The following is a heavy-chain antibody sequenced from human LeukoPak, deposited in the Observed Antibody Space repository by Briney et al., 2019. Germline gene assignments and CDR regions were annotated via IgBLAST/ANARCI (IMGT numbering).Heavy chain of an antibody. CDR1: GYSFTSYW. V-gene: IGHV5-10-1*01. CDR3: ARRLQRHFDY. J-gene: IGHJ4*02. D-gene: IGHD2-15*01. CDR2: IDPSDSYT. Sequence: GESLKISCKGSGYSFTSYWLSWVRQMPGKGLEWMGRIDPSDSYTNYSTSFQGHVTISVDKSTSTAYLQWSSLKASDTAMYYCARRLQRHFDYWGQGTLVTVSS.